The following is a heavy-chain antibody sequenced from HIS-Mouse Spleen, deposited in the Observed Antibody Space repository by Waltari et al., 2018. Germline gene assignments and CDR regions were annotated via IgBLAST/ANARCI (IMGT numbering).Heavy chain of an antibody. CDR1: GFTFSSHA. Sequence: EVQLLESGGGLVQPGGSLRLSCAASGFTFSSHAMSWVRRAPGKGREWVSAISGSGGSTYYADSVKGRFTISRDNSKNTLYLQMNSLRAEDTAVYYCAKDSPYSSGWYETLGDAFDIWGQGTMVTVSS. D-gene: IGHD6-19*01. CDR2: ISGSGGST. J-gene: IGHJ3*02. V-gene: IGHV3-23*01. CDR3: AKDSPYSSGWYETLGDAFDI.